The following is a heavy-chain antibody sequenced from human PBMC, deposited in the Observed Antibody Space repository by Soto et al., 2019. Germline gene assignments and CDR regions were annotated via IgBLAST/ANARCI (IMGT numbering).Heavy chain of an antibody. CDR2: ISWNGAAT. CDR1: GFTFDDYA. CDR3: ANLPLYGSGFDC. D-gene: IGHD3-10*01. J-gene: IGHJ4*02. Sequence: EAQLVESGGGLVQPDRSLRLSCVASGFTFDDYAIHWVRQAPGKGLEWVSGISWNGAATGYADSVKGRFTISRDNAKNSLYLQLSSLRTEDTAIYHCANLPLYGSGFDCWGQGTLVTVSS. V-gene: IGHV3-9*01.